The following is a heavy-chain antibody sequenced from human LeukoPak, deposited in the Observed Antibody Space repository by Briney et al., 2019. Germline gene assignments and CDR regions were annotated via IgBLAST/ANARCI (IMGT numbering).Heavy chain of an antibody. CDR2: ISYDGSNK. Sequence: GGSLRLSCAASGFTFNSYAMHWVRQAPGKGLEPVAVISYDGSNKYHADFVKGRFPIPRDNSKNTLYLQMNSLRAEDTAVYYCARVPAALTTVVSFFDYWGQGTLVTVSS. J-gene: IGHJ4*02. CDR1: GFTFNSYA. CDR3: ARVPAALTTVVSFFDY. D-gene: IGHD4-23*01. V-gene: IGHV3-30-3*01.